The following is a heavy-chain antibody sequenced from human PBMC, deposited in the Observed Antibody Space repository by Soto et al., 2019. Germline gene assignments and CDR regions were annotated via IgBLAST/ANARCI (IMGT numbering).Heavy chain of an antibody. V-gene: IGHV4-61*01. CDR1: GGSVSSGSYY. CDR3: ARERGSGYFDY. J-gene: IGHJ4*02. CDR2: IYYSGST. Sequence: SETLSLTCTVSGGSVSSGSYYWSWIRQPPGKGLEWIGYIYYSGSTNYNPSLKSRVTISVDTSKNQFSLKLSSVTAADTAVYYCARERGSGYFDYWGQGTLVTVSS. D-gene: IGHD3-10*01.